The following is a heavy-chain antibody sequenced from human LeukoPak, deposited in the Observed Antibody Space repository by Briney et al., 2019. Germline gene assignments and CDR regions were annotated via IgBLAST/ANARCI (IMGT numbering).Heavy chain of an antibody. CDR2: IYPGDSDT. J-gene: IGHJ4*02. D-gene: IGHD3-3*01. Sequence: GESLKISCKGSGYSFTSYWIGWVRQMPGKGLEWMGIIYPGDSDTRYSPSFQGQVTISADKSISTAYLQWSSLKASDTAMYYCARRVDFWSGYPLGLDYWGQGTLVTVSS. CDR1: GYSFTSYW. CDR3: ARRVDFWSGYPLGLDY. V-gene: IGHV5-51*01.